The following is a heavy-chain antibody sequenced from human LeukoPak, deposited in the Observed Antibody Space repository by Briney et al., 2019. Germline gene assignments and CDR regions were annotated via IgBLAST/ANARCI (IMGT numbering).Heavy chain of an antibody. CDR2: IYYSGST. J-gene: IGHJ4*02. V-gene: IGHV4-59*01. CDR1: GGSISSYY. D-gene: IGHD5-24*01. Sequence: SETLSLTCTVSGGSISSYYWSWIRQPPGKGLEWIGYIYYSGSTNYDPSLKSRVTISVDTSKNQFSLKLSSVTAADTAVYYCASSRDGYLVYWGQGTLVTVSS. CDR3: ASSRDGYLVY.